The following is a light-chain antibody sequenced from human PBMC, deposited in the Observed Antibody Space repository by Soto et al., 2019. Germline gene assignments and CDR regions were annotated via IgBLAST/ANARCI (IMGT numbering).Light chain of an antibody. CDR3: SSYTSSSTLYV. J-gene: IGLJ1*01. CDR1: SSDVGGYNY. Sequence: QSALTRPASVSGSPGQSITISCTGTSSDVGGYNYVSWYQQHPGKAPKLMIYDVSNRPSGVSNRFSGSKSGNTASLTISGLQAEDEADYYCSSYTSSSTLYVFATGTRVTVL. CDR2: DVS. V-gene: IGLV2-14*01.